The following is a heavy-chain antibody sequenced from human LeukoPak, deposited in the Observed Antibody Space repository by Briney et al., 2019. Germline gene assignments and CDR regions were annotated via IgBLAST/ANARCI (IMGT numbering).Heavy chain of an antibody. V-gene: IGHV1-18*01. CDR2: ISAYNGNT. CDR1: GYTFTSYG. Sequence: ASVKVSCKASGYTFTSYGISWVRQAPGQGLEWMGWISAYNGNTNYAQKLQGRVTMTTDTSTSTAYMGLRSLRSDDTAVYYCARESRDYCSSTSCSHYFDYWGQGTLVTVSS. J-gene: IGHJ4*02. D-gene: IGHD2-2*01. CDR3: ARESRDYCSSTSCSHYFDY.